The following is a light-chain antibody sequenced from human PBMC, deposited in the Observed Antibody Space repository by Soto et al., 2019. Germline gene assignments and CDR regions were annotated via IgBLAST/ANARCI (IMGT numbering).Light chain of an antibody. V-gene: IGLV1-44*01. CDR2: SNN. CDR3: AAWDDSLNGWV. Sequence: QSALTQPPSASGTPGQRVTISCSGSSSNIGSNTVNWYQHLPGTAPKLLIYSNNQRPSGVPDRLSGSKSGTSASLAISGLQSEDEADYYCAAWDDSLNGWVFGGGTKLTVL. J-gene: IGLJ3*02. CDR1: SSNIGSNT.